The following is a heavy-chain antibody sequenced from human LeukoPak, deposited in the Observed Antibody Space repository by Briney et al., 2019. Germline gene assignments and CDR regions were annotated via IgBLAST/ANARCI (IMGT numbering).Heavy chain of an antibody. D-gene: IGHD2-21*02. CDR3: ASGTECGGDCYSL. Sequence: SETLSPTSAVSGGSISSGGYSWRWTPQPPGEGLEWIGYIYHSGSTYYNPSLKSRVTISVDRSKNQFSLKLSSVTAADTAVYYCASGTECGGDCYSLWGQGTLVTVSS. V-gene: IGHV4-30-2*01. J-gene: IGHJ4*02. CDR2: IYHSGST. CDR1: GGSISSGGYS.